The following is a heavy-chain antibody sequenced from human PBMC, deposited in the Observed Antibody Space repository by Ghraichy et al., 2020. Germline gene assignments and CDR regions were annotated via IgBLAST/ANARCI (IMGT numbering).Heavy chain of an antibody. CDR2: INPNSGGT. V-gene: IGHV1-2*06. Sequence: ASVKVSCKASGYTFTGYYMHWVRQAPGQGLEWMGRINPNSGGTNYAQKFQGRVTMTRDTSISTAYMELSRLRSDDTAVYYCARVRGYWIQDAFDIWGQGTMVTVSS. D-gene: IGHD3-22*01. CDR1: GYTFTGYY. J-gene: IGHJ3*02. CDR3: ARVRGYWIQDAFDI.